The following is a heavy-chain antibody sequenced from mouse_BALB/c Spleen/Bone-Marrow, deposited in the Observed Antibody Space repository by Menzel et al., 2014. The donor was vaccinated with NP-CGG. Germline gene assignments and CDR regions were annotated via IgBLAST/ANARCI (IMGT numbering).Heavy chain of an antibody. CDR2: INPGSGGT. D-gene: IGHD4-1*01. J-gene: IGHJ4*01. V-gene: IGHV1-54*01. CDR3: ARCLTGTSALDF. CDR1: GYAFTNYL. Sequence: VQLQQSGAELVRPGTSVKVSCKASGYAFTNYLIEWVKQRPGQGLEWIGVINPGSGGTNHNEKFRGKATLTADKSSSTAYMQLSSLTSDDSAVYFCARCLTGTSALDFWGQGTSVTVSS.